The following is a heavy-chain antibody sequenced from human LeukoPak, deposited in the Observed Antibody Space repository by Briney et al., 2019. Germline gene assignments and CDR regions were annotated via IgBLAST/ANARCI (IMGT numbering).Heavy chain of an antibody. D-gene: IGHD2-8*01. Sequence: GGSLRLSCAAAGFTFSSSGMSWVRQAPGKGLEWVANIKQDGSEKYYVDSVKGRFTISRDNAKNSLYLQMNSLRAEDTAVYYCARGGTKFDYWGQGTLVTVSS. CDR2: IKQDGSEK. J-gene: IGHJ4*02. V-gene: IGHV3-7*01. CDR1: GFTFSSSG. CDR3: ARGGTKFDY.